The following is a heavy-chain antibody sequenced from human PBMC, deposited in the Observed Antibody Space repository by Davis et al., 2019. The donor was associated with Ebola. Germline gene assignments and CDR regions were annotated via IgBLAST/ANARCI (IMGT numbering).Heavy chain of an antibody. D-gene: IGHD3-10*01. CDR2: IGTAGDT. CDR1: GFPFSLFS. CDR3: ARGVAGRVRGVPWAMDV. Sequence: GGSLRLSCAASGFPFSLFSMNWIRQATGKGLEWVSAIGTAGDTYYPGSVKGRFTISRENAKKSLYLQMNSLGAGDTAVYYCARGVAGRVRGVPWAMDVWGQGTTVTVSS. J-gene: IGHJ6*02. V-gene: IGHV3-13*01.